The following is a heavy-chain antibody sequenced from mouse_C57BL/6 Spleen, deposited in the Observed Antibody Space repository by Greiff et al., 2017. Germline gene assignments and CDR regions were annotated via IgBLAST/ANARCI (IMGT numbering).Heavy chain of an antibody. CDR3: ASHYYGSSSWFAY. CDR2: IYPSDSET. J-gene: IGHJ3*01. D-gene: IGHD1-1*01. Sequence: VQLQQPGAELVRPGSSVKLSCKASGYTFTSYWMDWVKQRPGQGLEWIGNIYPSDSETHYNQKFKDKATLTVDKSSSTAYMQLSSLTSEDSAFYSGASHYYGSSSWFAYWGQGTLVTVSA. V-gene: IGHV1-61*01. CDR1: GYTFTSYW.